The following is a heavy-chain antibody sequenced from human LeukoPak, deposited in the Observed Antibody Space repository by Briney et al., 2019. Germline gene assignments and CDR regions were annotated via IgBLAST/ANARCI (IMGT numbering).Heavy chain of an antibody. J-gene: IGHJ4*02. CDR3: ADVIYGDVGGGYFDY. CDR2: ITYDGAFDGGKT. CDR1: GLSLSNYP. Sequence: QPGGSLRLSCEASGLSLSNYPMHWVRQAPGKGLEWITLITYDGAFDGGKTYYADSVKGRFTISRDNSKNTLYLQMNSLRAEDTAVYYCADVIYGDVGGGYFDYWGQGTLVTVSS. V-gene: IGHV3-30*07. D-gene: IGHD4-17*01.